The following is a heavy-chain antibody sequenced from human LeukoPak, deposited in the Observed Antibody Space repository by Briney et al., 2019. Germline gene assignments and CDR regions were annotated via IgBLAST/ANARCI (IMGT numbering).Heavy chain of an antibody. CDR2: INPNSGGT. Sequence: ASVKVSCMASGGTFSSYAISWVRQAPGQGLEWMGWINPNSGGTNYAQKFQGWVTMTRDTSISTAYMELSRLRSDDTAVYYCARDQGTTVTTMPYYYYGMDVWGQGTTVTVSS. J-gene: IGHJ6*02. CDR3: ARDQGTTVTTMPYYYYGMDV. CDR1: GGTFSSYA. D-gene: IGHD4-17*01. V-gene: IGHV1-2*04.